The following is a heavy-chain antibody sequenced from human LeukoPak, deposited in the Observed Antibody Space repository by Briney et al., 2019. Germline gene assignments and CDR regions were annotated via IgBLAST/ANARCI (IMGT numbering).Heavy chain of an antibody. Sequence: GESLKISCAAPGFTFSSYGMHWVRQAPGKGLEWVAVIWYDGSNKYYADSVKGRFTTSRDNSKNTLYLQMNSLRAEDTAVYYCARELGIIWGQGTMVTVSS. J-gene: IGHJ3*02. CDR3: ARELGII. CDR1: GFTFSSYG. CDR2: IWYDGSNK. V-gene: IGHV3-33*01.